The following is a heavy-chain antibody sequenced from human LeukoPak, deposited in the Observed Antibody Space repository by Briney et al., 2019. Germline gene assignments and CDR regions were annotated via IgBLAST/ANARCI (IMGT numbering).Heavy chain of an antibody. D-gene: IGHD3-10*01. CDR1: TLTASSNY. J-gene: IGHJ4*02. CDR3: ARESGPYGSGRGIFTY. CDR2: TLSGGST. V-gene: IGHV3-66*02. Sequence: GGSLRLSSAVSTLTASSNYMRWVRQPAGKGLEWDSVTLSGGSTYYEDSVKGRFTISRENSKNPLYLQMNSLRAEDTAVYYCARESGPYGSGRGIFTYWGQGTLVTVSS.